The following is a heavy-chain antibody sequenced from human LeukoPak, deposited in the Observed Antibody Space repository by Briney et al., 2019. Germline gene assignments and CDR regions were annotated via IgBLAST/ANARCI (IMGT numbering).Heavy chain of an antibody. V-gene: IGHV1-46*01. Sequence: GASVKVSCKASGYTFTSYYMHWVRQAPGQGLEWLGIINPSGGSTSYAQKFQGRVTMTRDTSTSTVYMELSSLRSEDTAVYYCARDLATCRLSTSCYKGLDYWGQGTLVTVSS. CDR3: ARDLATCRLSTSCYKGLDY. J-gene: IGHJ4*02. CDR2: INPSGGST. D-gene: IGHD2-2*02. CDR1: GYTFTSYY.